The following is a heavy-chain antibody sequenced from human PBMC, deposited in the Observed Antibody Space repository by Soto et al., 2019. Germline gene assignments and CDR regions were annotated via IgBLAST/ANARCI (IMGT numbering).Heavy chain of an antibody. CDR2: TYYRSKWYN. J-gene: IGHJ5*02. V-gene: IGHV6-1*01. CDR3: ASDLGSWSGWSAPFDP. D-gene: IGHD6-19*01. CDR1: GDSVSSNSAA. Sequence: PSQTLSLTCAISGDSVSSNSAAWNWIRQSPSRGLEWLGRTYYRSKWYNDYAVSVKSRISINPDTSKNQFSLQLNSVTPEDTAAYYCASDLGSWSGWSAPFDPWGQGTLVTVSS.